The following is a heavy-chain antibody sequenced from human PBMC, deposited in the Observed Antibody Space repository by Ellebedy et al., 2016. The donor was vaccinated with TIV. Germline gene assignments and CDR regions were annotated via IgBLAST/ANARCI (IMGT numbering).Heavy chain of an antibody. V-gene: IGHV3-23*01. CDR3: AKTYRISLLGIAARRDAFDI. CDR2: ISGSGVDT. J-gene: IGHJ3*02. Sequence: GESLKISXAASGFTFISSVMSWVRQAPGKGLEWVSAISGSGVDTYYADSVKGRFTISRDNSKNTLYLQMNSLRAEDTAVYYCAKTYRISLLGIAARRDAFDIWGQGTMVTVSS. D-gene: IGHD6-6*01. CDR1: GFTFISSV.